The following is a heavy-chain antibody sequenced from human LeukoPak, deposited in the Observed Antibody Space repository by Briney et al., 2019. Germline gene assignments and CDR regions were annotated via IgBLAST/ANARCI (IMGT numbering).Heavy chain of an antibody. CDR1: GGSISSGDYY. CDR2: IYYSGNT. V-gene: IGHV4-30-4*01. D-gene: IGHD1-14*01. Sequence: SQTLSLTCTVSGGSISSGDYYWSWIRQPPGKGLEWIGYIYYSGNTYYNPSLKSRVTISVDTSKNQFSLKLSSVTAADTAVYYCARADHPISNYYYYYYMDVWGKGTTATVSS. J-gene: IGHJ6*03. CDR3: ARADHPISNYYYYYYMDV.